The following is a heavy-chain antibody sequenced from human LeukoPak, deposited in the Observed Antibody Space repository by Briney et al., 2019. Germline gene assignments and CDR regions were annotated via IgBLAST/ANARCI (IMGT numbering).Heavy chain of an antibody. CDR2: IIPIFGTA. CDR1: GGTFSSYA. Sequence: SVKVSCKASGGTFSSYAISWVRQAPGQGLEWMGGIIPIFGTANYAQKFQGRVTITADESTSTAYMELTSLRSEDTAVYYCARGAGSGATMDVWGKGTTVTVST. CDR3: ARGAGSGATMDV. J-gene: IGHJ6*04. V-gene: IGHV1-69*13. D-gene: IGHD6-19*01.